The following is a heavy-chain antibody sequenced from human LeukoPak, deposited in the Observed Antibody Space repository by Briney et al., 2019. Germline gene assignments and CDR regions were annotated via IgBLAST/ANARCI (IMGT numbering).Heavy chain of an antibody. D-gene: IGHD3-22*01. CDR1: GYTFTSYG. V-gene: IGHV1-18*01. J-gene: IGHJ3*02. Sequence: GASVTVSCKASGYTFTSYGINWVRQAPGQGLEWMGWISAYNDNTNYAQKLQGRVTMTTDTSTSTAYMELRSLRSDDTAVYYCASLKNYYDSGGYLVTDAFDIWGQGTMVTVSS. CDR2: ISAYNDNT. CDR3: ASLKNYYDSGGYLVTDAFDI.